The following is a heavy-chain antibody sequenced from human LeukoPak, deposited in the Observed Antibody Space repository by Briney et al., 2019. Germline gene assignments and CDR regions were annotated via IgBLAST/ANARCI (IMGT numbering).Heavy chain of an antibody. CDR2: IIPILGIA. J-gene: IGHJ4*02. CDR3: ATGSYDYVWGSYRYTADY. D-gene: IGHD3-16*02. Sequence: ASVKVSCKASGGTFSSYAISWVRQAPGQGLEWMGRIIPILGIANYAQKFQGRVTITADKSTSTAYMELSSLRSEDTAVYYCATGSYDYVWGSYRYTADYWGQGTLVTVSS. V-gene: IGHV1-69*04. CDR1: GGTFSSYA.